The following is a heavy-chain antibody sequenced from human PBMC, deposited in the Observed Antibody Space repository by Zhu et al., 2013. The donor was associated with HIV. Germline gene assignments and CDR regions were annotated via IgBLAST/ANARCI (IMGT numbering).Heavy chain of an antibody. CDR1: GYTFTDYY. V-gene: IGHV1-2*02. CDR2: INPNSGGT. CDR3: ARVTFRWELTFDY. Sequence: QVQLVQSGAEVKKPGASVKVSCKASGYTFTDYYMHWVRQAPGQGLEWMGLINPNSGGTNYAQKFQGRVTMTRDTSISTAYMELSRLRSDDTAVYYCARVTFRWELTFDYVGPGNPGPPSP. J-gene: IGHJ4*02. D-gene: IGHD1-26*01.